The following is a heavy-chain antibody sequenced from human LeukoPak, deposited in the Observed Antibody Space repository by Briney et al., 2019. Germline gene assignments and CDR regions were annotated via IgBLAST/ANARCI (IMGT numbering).Heavy chain of an antibody. J-gene: IGHJ3*02. V-gene: IGHV3-15*01. CDR1: GFTFSNAW. CDR2: IKSKTDGGTT. Sequence: GGSLRLSCAASGFTFSNAWMSWVRQAPGKGLEWVGRIKSKTDGGTTDYAAPVKGRFTISRDDSKNTLYLQMNSLKTEDTAVYYCTRQYYDSSGYYYDAFDIWGQGTMVTVSS. D-gene: IGHD3-22*01. CDR3: TRQYYDSSGYYYDAFDI.